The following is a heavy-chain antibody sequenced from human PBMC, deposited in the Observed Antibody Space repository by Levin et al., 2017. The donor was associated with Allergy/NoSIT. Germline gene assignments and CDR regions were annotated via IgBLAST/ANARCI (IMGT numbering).Heavy chain of an antibody. V-gene: IGHV4-31*03. CDR2: IYYSGST. Sequence: SETLSLTCTVSGDSISSGGYYWSWIRQHPGTGLEWIGYIYYSGSTYYNPSLRSRLTISLDTSKNQFTLKLSSVTAADTAVYYCASPRSSWSGADAFDIWGQGTMVTVSS. CDR1: GDSISSGGYY. D-gene: IGHD6-13*01. CDR3: ASPRSSWSGADAFDI. J-gene: IGHJ3*02.